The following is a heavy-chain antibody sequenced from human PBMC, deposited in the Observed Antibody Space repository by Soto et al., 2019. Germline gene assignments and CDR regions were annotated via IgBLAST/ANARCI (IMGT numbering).Heavy chain of an antibody. V-gene: IGHV1-69*08. CDR1: GGTFSSYT. CDR3: ARDGGVGAPMGRVDY. CDR2: IIPILGIA. D-gene: IGHD1-26*01. Sequence: QVQLVQSGAEVKKPGSSVKVSCKASGGTFSSYTISWVRHAPGQGLEWMGRIIPILGIANYAQKFQGRVTITADKSTSTAYMELSSLRSEDTAVYYCARDGGVGAPMGRVDYWGQGTLVTVSS. J-gene: IGHJ4*02.